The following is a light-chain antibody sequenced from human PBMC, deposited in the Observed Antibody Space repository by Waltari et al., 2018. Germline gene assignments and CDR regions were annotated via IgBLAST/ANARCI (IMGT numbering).Light chain of an antibody. CDR1: QSLLHSNGYNY. CDR3: MHTLQTPA. J-gene: IGKJ2*01. V-gene: IGKV2-28*01. CDR2: LSS. Sequence: DIVMTQSPLSLPVTPGEPASISCRSSQSLLHSNGYNYLDWYVQKPGHSPQLLIYLSSRRDSGVPDRFSGSGSGTDFTLKSSKVEAEDVGIYYCMHTLQTPAFGQGTKVDIK.